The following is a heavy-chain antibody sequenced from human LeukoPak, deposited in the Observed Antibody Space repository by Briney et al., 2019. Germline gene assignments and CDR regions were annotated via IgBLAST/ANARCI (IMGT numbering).Heavy chain of an antibody. CDR3: AKVGDYGDYSEYFQH. CDR1: DFPFVIYA. D-gene: IGHD4-17*01. J-gene: IGHJ1*01. V-gene: IGHV3-9*01. CDR2: ISWNSGSI. Sequence: GGSLRLSWAASDFPFVIYAMHWVRQVPGKGLEWVSGISWNSGSIGYADSVKGRFTISRDNAKNSLYLQMNSLRAEDTALYYCAKVGDYGDYSEYFQHWGQGTLVTVSS.